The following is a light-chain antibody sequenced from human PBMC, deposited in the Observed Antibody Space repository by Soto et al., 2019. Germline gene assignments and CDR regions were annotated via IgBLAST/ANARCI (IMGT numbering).Light chain of an antibody. CDR2: DVS. Sequence: QSALTQPASVSGSPGQSITISCTGSSSDVGGYNYVSWYEQHPGKAPKLIIYDVSNRPSGVSNRFSGSKSGTTASLTISGLQAQDEADYYCSSYTSISTFVFGTGTKLTVL. CDR1: SSDVGGYNY. V-gene: IGLV2-14*01. J-gene: IGLJ1*01. CDR3: SSYTSISTFV.